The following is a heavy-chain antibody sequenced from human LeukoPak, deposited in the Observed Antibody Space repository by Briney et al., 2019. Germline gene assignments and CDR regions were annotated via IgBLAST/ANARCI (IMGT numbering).Heavy chain of an antibody. J-gene: IGHJ6*03. CDR3: AREYSSSSIYYYYYMDV. D-gene: IGHD6-6*01. V-gene: IGHV4-61*02. CDR1: GGSISSGSYY. CDR2: IYTSGST. Sequence: SETLSLTCTVPGGSISSGSYYLSWIRQPAGKGLEWIGRIYTSGSTNYNPSLKSRVTISVDTSKNQFSLELSSVTAADTAVYYCAREYSSSSIYYYYYMDVWGKGTTVTVSS.